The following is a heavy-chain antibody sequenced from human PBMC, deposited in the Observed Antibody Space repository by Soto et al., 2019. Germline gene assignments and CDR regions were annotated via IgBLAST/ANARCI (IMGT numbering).Heavy chain of an antibody. CDR1: GFTFSNAW. CDR2: IKSKTDGGTT. V-gene: IGHV3-15*07. CDR3: TTFLYDSSGYYSSF. D-gene: IGHD3-22*01. J-gene: IGHJ2*01. Sequence: EVQLVESGGGLVKPGGSLRLSFAASGFTFSNAWMNWVRQAPGKGLEWVGRIKSKTDGGTTDYAAPVKGRFTISRDDSKNTLYLQMNSLKTEDTAVYYCTTFLYDSSGYYSSFWGRGTLVTVSS.